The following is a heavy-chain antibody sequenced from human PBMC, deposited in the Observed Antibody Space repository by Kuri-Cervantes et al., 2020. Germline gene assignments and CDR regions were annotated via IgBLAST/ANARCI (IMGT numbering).Heavy chain of an antibody. CDR3: ATLGKVDTAMNYGMDV. D-gene: IGHD5-18*01. Sequence: GSLRLSCTVSGGPISSSSYYWGWIRQPPGKGLEWIGSIYYSGSTYYNPSLKSRVTISVDTSKNQFSLKLSSVTAADTAVYYCATLGKVDTAMNYGMDVWGQGTTVTVSS. V-gene: IGHV4-39*07. J-gene: IGHJ6*02. CDR1: GGPISSSSYY. CDR2: IYYSGST.